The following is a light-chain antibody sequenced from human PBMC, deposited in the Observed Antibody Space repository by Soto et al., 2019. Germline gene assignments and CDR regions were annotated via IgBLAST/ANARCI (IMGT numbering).Light chain of an antibody. CDR2: KAS. V-gene: IGKV1-5*03. CDR1: QSISNW. J-gene: IGKJ2*03. Sequence: EILLTQSPATLAVSPGEGATLSCRASQSISNWLAWFQHKPGKAPNLLIYKASTLHSGVPSRFSGSGSGTEFTLTISSLQPDDLATYYCQQYYSYSRSFGQGTKLEIK. CDR3: QQYYSYSRS.